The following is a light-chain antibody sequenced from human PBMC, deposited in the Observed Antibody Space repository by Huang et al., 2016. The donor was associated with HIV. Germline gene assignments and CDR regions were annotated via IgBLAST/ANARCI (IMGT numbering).Light chain of an antibody. V-gene: IGKV3-20*01. Sequence: IVLTQSPDTLSLSPGERATLSCRASQTVTTNYLAWYQQRPGQAPRLLIYGASTRATVIPDRFSGSGSGTDFTLTISRLEPKDFVVYYCQQFGSSPPYSFGQGTKLEIK. J-gene: IGKJ2*03. CDR1: QTVTTNY. CDR2: GAS. CDR3: QQFGSSPPYS.